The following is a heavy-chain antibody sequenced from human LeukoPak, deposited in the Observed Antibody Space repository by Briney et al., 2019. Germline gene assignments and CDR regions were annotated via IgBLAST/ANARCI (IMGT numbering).Heavy chain of an antibody. Sequence: PSETLSLTCTVSGGSISTSTYYWGWIRQPPGKGLEWIGSIYYSGSTYYNPSLKSRVTILVDTSKNQFSLNLSSVPAADTAVYYCARARTFEDAFDIWGQGTIVTVSS. CDR2: IYYSGST. J-gene: IGHJ3*02. D-gene: IGHD2/OR15-2a*01. V-gene: IGHV4-39*07. CDR3: ARARTFEDAFDI. CDR1: GGSISTSTYY.